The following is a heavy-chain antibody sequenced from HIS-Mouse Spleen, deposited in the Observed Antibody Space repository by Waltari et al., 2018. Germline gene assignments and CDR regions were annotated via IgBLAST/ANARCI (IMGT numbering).Heavy chain of an antibody. CDR2: IYYSGST. V-gene: IGHV4-39*07. CDR3: ANRFAIAARTFDI. J-gene: IGHJ3*02. Sequence: QLQLQESGPGLVKPSETLSLTCTVSGGSISRSSYYWGWIPQPPGKGLEWIGSIYYSGSTYYNPSLKSRVTISVDTSKNQFSLKLSSVTAADTAVYYCANRFAIAARTFDIWGQGTMVTVSS. CDR1: GGSISRSSYY. D-gene: IGHD6-6*01.